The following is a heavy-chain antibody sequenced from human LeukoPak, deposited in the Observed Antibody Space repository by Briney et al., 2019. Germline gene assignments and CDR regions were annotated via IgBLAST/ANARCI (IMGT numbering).Heavy chain of an antibody. D-gene: IGHD4-17*01. CDR3: AKIGPTVTGGYYFDY. CDR2: ISSSSSYI. CDR1: GFTFSSYS. V-gene: IGHV3-21*04. Sequence: GGSLRLSCAASGFTFSSYSMNWVRQAPGKGLEWVSSISSSSSYIYYADSVKGRFTISRDNSKNTLYLQMNSLRAEDTAVYYCAKIGPTVTGGYYFDYWGQGTLVTVSS. J-gene: IGHJ4*02.